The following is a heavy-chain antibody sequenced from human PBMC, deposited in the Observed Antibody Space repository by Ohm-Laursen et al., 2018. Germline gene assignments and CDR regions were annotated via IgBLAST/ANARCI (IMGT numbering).Heavy chain of an antibody. J-gene: IGHJ4*02. D-gene: IGHD3-3*01. CDR2: ISGSGGNT. V-gene: IGHV3-23*01. Sequence: SLRLSCAASGFTFSSYAMSWVRQAPGKGLEWVSAISGSGGNTYYADSVKGRFTISRDNTRNSVYLEMSSLRADDTAVYYCARDARDALRLLEIDYWGQGTLVTVSS. CDR3: ARDARDALRLLEIDY. CDR1: GFTFSSYA.